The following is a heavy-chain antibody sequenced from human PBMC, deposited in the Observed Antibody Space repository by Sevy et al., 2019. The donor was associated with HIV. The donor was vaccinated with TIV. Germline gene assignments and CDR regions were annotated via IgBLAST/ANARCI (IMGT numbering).Heavy chain of an antibody. CDR2: IYGNHST. CDR3: ARGEQWLSFNY. CDR1: GFTISSNY. J-gene: IGHJ4*02. D-gene: IGHD6-19*01. Sequence: GGSLRLSCAASGFTISSNYLSWVRQVPGKWLEWVSVIYGNHSTYYADFVKGRFTISRDNSKNTLYLQMNSLRAEDTAIYYCARGEQWLSFNYWGQGTLVTVSS. V-gene: IGHV3-53*01.